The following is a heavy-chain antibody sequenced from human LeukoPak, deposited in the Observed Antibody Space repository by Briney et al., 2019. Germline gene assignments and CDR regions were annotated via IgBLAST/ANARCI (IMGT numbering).Heavy chain of an antibody. D-gene: IGHD3-10*01. Sequence: SGTLSLTCGVSGGSISNTNWWTWFRQPPGKGLEWIGEVNHSGSTNYNPSLKSRVTISVDTSKNQFSLKLSSVTAADTAVYYCARFVVDSLLWFGELSDAFDIWGQGTMVTVSS. CDR2: VNHSGST. CDR1: GGSISNTNW. V-gene: IGHV4-4*02. J-gene: IGHJ3*02. CDR3: ARFVVDSLLWFGELSDAFDI.